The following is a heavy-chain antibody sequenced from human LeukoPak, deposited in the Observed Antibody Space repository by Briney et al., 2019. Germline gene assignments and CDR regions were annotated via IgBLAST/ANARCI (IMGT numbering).Heavy chain of an antibody. D-gene: IGHD3-10*01. V-gene: IGHV3-23*01. CDR2: IGGSGAST. CDR3: AKGAYYYGSGSYFDL. Sequence: GGSLRLSCAASGFTFSSYTMNWVRQAPGKGLEWVPGIGGSGASTYYAGSVKGRFTISRDNSENTLYLQMNTLRVEDTAVYYCAKGAYYYGSGSYFDLWGQGTLVTVSS. J-gene: IGHJ4*02. CDR1: GFTFSSYT.